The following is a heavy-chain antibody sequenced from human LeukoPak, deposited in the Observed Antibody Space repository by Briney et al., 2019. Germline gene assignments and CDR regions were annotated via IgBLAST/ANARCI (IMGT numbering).Heavy chain of an antibody. J-gene: IGHJ4*02. CDR3: ATSVITRFDN. Sequence: GGSLRVSCAASGFTFSSYWMSWVRQAPGKGLEWVANIKQDGSEKYYVDSVKGRFTISRDSGNNTVYLQMSSLRAEDTAVYYCATSVITRFDNWGQGTLVTVSS. CDR1: GFTFSSYW. V-gene: IGHV3-7*01. D-gene: IGHD3-16*01. CDR2: IKQDGSEK.